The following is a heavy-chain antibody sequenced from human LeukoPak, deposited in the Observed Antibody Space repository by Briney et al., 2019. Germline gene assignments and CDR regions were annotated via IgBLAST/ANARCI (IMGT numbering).Heavy chain of an antibody. Sequence: ASVKVSCKASGYTFKTYDISWVRQAPGQGLEWMGWISGSNGNTNYAQKLQGRVTMTRDMSTSTVYMELSSLRSEDTAVYYCAGGYYYDSSGYFRLGAFDIWGQGTMVTVSS. J-gene: IGHJ3*02. CDR1: GYTFKTYD. V-gene: IGHV1-18*01. CDR3: AGGYYYDSSGYFRLGAFDI. CDR2: ISGSNGNT. D-gene: IGHD3-22*01.